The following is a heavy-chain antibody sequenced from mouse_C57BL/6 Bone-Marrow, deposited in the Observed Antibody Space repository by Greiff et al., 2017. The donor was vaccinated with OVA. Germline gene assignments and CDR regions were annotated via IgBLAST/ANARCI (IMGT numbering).Heavy chain of an antibody. CDR1: GYTFTSYW. CDR3: AREDGYYPSCAMDY. CDR2: IDPSDSYT. V-gene: IGHV1-69*01. D-gene: IGHD2-3*01. Sequence: VQLQQPGAELVMPGASVKLSCKASGYTFTSYWMHWVKQRPGQGLEWIGEIDPSDSYTNYNQKFKGKSTLTVDKSSSTAYMQLSSLTSEDSAVYYCAREDGYYPSCAMDYWGQGTSVTVSS. J-gene: IGHJ4*01.